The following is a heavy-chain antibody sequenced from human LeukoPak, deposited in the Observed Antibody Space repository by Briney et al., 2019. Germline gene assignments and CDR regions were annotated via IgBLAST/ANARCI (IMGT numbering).Heavy chain of an antibody. V-gene: IGHV1-2*02. J-gene: IGHJ4*02. D-gene: IGHD6-6*01. CDR2: INPNSGGT. CDR1: GYTFTGYH. CDR3: ARDSSSIGRYFDY. Sequence: ASVKVSCKASGYTFTGYHMHWVRQAPGQGLEWMGWINPNSGGTNYAQKFQGRVTMTRDTSISTAYMELSRLRSDDTAVYYCARDSSSIGRYFDYWGQGTLVTVSS.